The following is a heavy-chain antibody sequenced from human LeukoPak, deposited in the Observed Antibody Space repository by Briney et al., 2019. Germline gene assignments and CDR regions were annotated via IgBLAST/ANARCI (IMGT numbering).Heavy chain of an antibody. CDR2: FDPEDGET. V-gene: IGHV1-24*01. Sequence: ASVKVSCKVSGYTLTELSMHWVRQAPGKGLEWMGGFDPEDGETIYAQKFQGRVTMTENTSTDTAYMELSSLRSEDTAVYYCATYLVGAMVPDAFDIWGQGTMVTVSS. D-gene: IGHD1-26*01. CDR1: GYTLTELS. J-gene: IGHJ3*02. CDR3: ATYLVGAMVPDAFDI.